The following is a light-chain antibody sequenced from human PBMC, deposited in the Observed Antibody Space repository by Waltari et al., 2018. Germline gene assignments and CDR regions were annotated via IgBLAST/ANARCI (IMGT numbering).Light chain of an antibody. CDR3: SSYAGSINFYV. J-gene: IGLJ1*01. V-gene: IGLV2-8*01. Sequence: QSALTQPPSASGSPGQSVTISCTGTSSDVGAYKPVSWYQQHPDKAPKLIIFEVSKRPSGVPDRFSGSKSDNTASLTVSGLQADDEADYYCSSYAGSINFYVFGTGTKVSVL. CDR2: EVS. CDR1: SSDVGAYKP.